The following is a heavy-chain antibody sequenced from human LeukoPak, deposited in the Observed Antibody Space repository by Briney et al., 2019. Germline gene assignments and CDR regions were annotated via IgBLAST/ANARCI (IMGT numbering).Heavy chain of an antibody. J-gene: IGHJ4*02. CDR2: IYTSGNT. CDR1: GGSISSGGFYY. D-gene: IGHD6-6*01. CDR3: ARHVSSIAARRGPFDY. V-gene: IGHV4-61*02. Sequence: PSETLSLTCTVSGGSISSGGFYYWSWIRQPAGKGLEWIGRIYTSGNTNYNPSLKSRVTISVDTSKNQFSLKLSSVTAADTAVYYCARHVSSIAARRGPFDYWGQGTLVTVSS.